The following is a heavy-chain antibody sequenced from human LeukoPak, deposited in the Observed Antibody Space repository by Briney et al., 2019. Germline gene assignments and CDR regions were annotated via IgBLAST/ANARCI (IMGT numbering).Heavy chain of an antibody. CDR2: FYPEDGET. J-gene: IGHJ2*01. Sequence: ASVNVSCTVSGYTLTELSMHWVRQAPGKGLEWMGGFYPEDGETIYAQMFQVRVTMTEDTSTDTAYMELSSLRSEDTAVYYCATGIGVRLYFDLWGRGTLVTVSS. CDR1: GYTLTELS. D-gene: IGHD2-8*01. CDR3: ATGIGVRLYFDL. V-gene: IGHV1-24*01.